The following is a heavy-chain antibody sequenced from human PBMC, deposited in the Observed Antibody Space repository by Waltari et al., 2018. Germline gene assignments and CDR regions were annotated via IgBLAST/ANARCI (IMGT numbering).Heavy chain of an antibody. CDR2: INHSGST. Sequence: QVQLQQWGGGLLRPSETLSLICAVYGGSFSGYYWSWIRQPPGKGLEWIGEINHSGSTNYNPSLKSRVTISVDTSKKQFSLKLTSVTAADTAIYYCARGRGFDPWGRGTLVTVSS. CDR3: ARGRGFDP. J-gene: IGHJ5*02. V-gene: IGHV4-34*01. CDR1: GGSFSGYY.